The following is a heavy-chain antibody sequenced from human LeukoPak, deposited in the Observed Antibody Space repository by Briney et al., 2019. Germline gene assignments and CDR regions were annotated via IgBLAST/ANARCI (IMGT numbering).Heavy chain of an antibody. D-gene: IGHD1-7*01. CDR1: GGSISSYY. J-gene: IGHJ4*02. Sequence: SETLSLTCTVSGGSISSYYWSWIRQPPGKGLEWIGYIYYSGSTNYNPSLKSRVTISVDTSKNQFSLKLSSVTAADTAVYYCARGLVVTGTTRRDYFDYWGQGTLVTVSS. CDR3: ARGLVVTGTTRRDYFDY. V-gene: IGHV4-59*01. CDR2: IYYSGST.